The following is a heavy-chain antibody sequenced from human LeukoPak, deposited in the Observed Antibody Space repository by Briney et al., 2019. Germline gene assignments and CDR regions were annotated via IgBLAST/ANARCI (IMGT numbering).Heavy chain of an antibody. J-gene: IGHJ5*02. CDR2: IYTSGST. D-gene: IGHD3-16*01. V-gene: IGHV4-4*07. CDR1: GGSISTYY. CDR3: ARDRLGLGESDP. Sequence: SETLSLTCTVSGGSISTYYWSWIRQPPGKGLEWIGRIYTSGSTNYNPSPKSRVTISVDTSKNQFSLKLSSVTAADTAVYYCARDRLGLGESDPWGQGTLVTVSS.